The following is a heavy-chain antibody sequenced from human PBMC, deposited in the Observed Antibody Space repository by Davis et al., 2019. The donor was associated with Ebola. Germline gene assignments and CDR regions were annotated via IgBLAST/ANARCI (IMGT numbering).Heavy chain of an antibody. J-gene: IGHJ4*02. D-gene: IGHD6-19*01. V-gene: IGHV3-23*01. CDR1: GFTFGSYA. CDR3: AKGVWYSSGWYQDPQLDY. Sequence: PGGSLRLSCVASGFTFGSYAMSWVRQAPGKGLEWVSLISGSGGYTYYADSGKGRFTISRDNFKNTLYLQMNSLRAEDTAVYYCAKGVWYSSGWYQDPQLDYWGQGTLVTVSS. CDR2: ISGSGGYT.